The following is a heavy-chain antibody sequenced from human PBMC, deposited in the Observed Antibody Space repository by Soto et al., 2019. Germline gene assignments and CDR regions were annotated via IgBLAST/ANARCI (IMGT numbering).Heavy chain of an antibody. CDR1: TLTVSLYG. CDR3: ARDIWSGNYKWFDS. V-gene: IGHV3-30*03. J-gene: IGHJ5*01. CDR2: ISNDGGTQ. Sequence: GGSLRLSCAASTLTVSLYGIQWVRQAPGKGLDWVAFISNDGGTQYYADSVKGRFSISRDNSMNTVDLHMNSLRAEDTAIYYCARDIWSGNYKWFDSWGQGTLVSVSS. D-gene: IGHD3-3*01.